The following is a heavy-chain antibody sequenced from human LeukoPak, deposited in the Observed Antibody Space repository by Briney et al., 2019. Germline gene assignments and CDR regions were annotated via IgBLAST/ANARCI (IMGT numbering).Heavy chain of an antibody. Sequence: PGGSLRLSCAASGFTVSSNYMSWVRQAPGKGLEWVSVIYSVGSTYYADSVKGRFTISRDNSKNTLYLQMNSLRAEDTAVYYCARDKDGYNLGFDYWGQGTLVTVSS. CDR2: IYSVGST. V-gene: IGHV3-53*01. CDR1: GFTVSSNY. J-gene: IGHJ4*02. CDR3: ARDKDGYNLGFDY. D-gene: IGHD5-24*01.